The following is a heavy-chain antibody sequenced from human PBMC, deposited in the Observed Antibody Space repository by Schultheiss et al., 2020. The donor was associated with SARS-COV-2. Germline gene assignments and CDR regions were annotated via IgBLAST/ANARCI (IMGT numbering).Heavy chain of an antibody. J-gene: IGHJ6*02. CDR3: ASFSSSWYLYYYYYGMDV. CDR1: GFTFSSYW. D-gene: IGHD6-13*01. V-gene: IGHV3-69-1*01. Sequence: GGSLRLSCAASGFTFSSYWMHWVRQAPGKGLEWVSSISSSSTIYYADSVKGRFTISRDNAKNSLYLEMNSLRAEDTAVYYCASFSSSWYLYYYYYGMDVWGQGTTVTVSS. CDR2: ISSSSTI.